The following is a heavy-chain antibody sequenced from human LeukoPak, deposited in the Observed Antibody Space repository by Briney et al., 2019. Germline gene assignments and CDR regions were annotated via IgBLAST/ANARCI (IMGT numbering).Heavy chain of an antibody. D-gene: IGHD2-21*02. J-gene: IGHJ3*02. CDR2: IIPNSGGT. Sequence: ASVKVSCKASGYTFTGYYMHWVRQAPGQGLEWMGWIIPNSGGTNYAQKFQGRVTMTRDTSISTAYMELSRLRSDDTAVYYCARVLAYCGGDCSSGPHDAFDIWGQGTMVTVSS. CDR3: ARVLAYCGGDCSSGPHDAFDI. V-gene: IGHV1-2*02. CDR1: GYTFTGYY.